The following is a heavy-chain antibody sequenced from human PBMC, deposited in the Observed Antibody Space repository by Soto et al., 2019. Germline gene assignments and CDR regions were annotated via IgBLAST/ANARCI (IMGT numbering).Heavy chain of an antibody. CDR2: ISSSSSYI. Sequence: PGGSLRLSCAASGFTFSSYSMNWVRQAPGKGLEWVSSISSSSSYIYYADSVKGRFTISRDNAKNSLYLQMNSLRAEDTAVYYCARDEAFVDTDDYYYYGMDVWGQGTTVTVSS. J-gene: IGHJ6*02. V-gene: IGHV3-21*01. D-gene: IGHD5-18*01. CDR1: GFTFSSYS. CDR3: ARDEAFVDTDDYYYYGMDV.